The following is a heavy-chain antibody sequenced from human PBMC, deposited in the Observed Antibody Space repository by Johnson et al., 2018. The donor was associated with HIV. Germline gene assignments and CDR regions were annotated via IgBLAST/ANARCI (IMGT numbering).Heavy chain of an antibody. CDR2: ISYDGSNK. CDR3: AREWELLGSAFDI. CDR1: GFTFSSYA. J-gene: IGHJ3*02. D-gene: IGHD1-26*01. V-gene: IGHV3-30*04. Sequence: VQLVESGGGVVQPGRSLRLSCAASGFTFSSYAIHWVRQAPGKGLEWVAAISYDGSNKYYADSVKGRFTISRDNSKTTLYLQMNSLRAEDTAVYYCAREWELLGSAFDIWGQGTMVTVSS.